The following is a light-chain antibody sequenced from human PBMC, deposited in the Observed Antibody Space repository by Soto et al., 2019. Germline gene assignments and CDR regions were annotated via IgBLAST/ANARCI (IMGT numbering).Light chain of an antibody. CDR3: QQYGSSGT. V-gene: IGKV3-20*01. CDR1: QSVRRNC. Sequence: EIVLTQSPGTLSLPPGERATLSCRASQSVRRNCLAWYQQKPGQAPRLLIYGASNRATGIPDRFSGSGSGTDFTLTISRLEPEDFAVYYCQQYGSSGTFGQETKVDIK. J-gene: IGKJ1*01. CDR2: GAS.